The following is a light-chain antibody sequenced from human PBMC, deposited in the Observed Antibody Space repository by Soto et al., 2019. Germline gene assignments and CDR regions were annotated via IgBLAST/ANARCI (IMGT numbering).Light chain of an antibody. V-gene: IGLV2-23*01. CDR3: CSYAGSSTWV. Sequence: QSVLTQPASVSGSPGQSITISCTGTSSDIGNYKFVSWYQQHSGKAPKLMIYEGSKRPSGVSNRFSGSKSGNTASLTISGLQAEDEADYYCCSYAGSSTWVFGGGTKLTVL. J-gene: IGLJ3*02. CDR2: EGS. CDR1: SSDIGNYKF.